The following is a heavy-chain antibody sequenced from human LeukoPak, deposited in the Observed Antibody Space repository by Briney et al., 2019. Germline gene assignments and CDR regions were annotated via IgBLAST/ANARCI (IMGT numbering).Heavy chain of an antibody. V-gene: IGHV1-69*13. D-gene: IGHD3-22*01. CDR3: ARGGRITMIVVAANSYDAFDI. J-gene: IGHJ3*02. Sequence: ASVKVSCKASGGTFSSYAISWVRQAPGQGLEWMGGIFPIFGTANYAQKFQGRVTITADESTSTAYMELSSLRSEDTAVYYCARGGRITMIVVAANSYDAFDIWGQGTMVTVSS. CDR2: IFPIFGTA. CDR1: GGTFSSYA.